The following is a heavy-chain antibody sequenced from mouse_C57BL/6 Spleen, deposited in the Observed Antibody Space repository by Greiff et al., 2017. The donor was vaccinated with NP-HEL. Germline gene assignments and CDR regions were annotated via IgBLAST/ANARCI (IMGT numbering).Heavy chain of an antibody. CDR2: IYPGSGST. J-gene: IGHJ3*01. V-gene: IGHV1-55*01. D-gene: IGHD1-1*01. CDR3: ARYNYGSPAWFAY. Sequence: VQLQQSGAELVKPGASVKMSCKASGYTFTSYWITWVKQRPGQGLEWIGDIYPGSGSTNYNEKFKSKATLTVDTSSSTAYMQLSSLTSEDSAVYYRARYNYGSPAWFAYWGQRTLVTVSA. CDR1: GYTFTSYW.